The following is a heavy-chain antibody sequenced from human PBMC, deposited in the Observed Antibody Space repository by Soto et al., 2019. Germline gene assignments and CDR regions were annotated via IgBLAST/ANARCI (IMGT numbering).Heavy chain of an antibody. CDR3: AREGSDGATFSMDY. CDR2: ISSSNSRI. J-gene: IGHJ4*02. Sequence: EVQLVESGGGLVKPGGSLRLSCAASGFTFSSYAMNWVRQAPGKGLEWVSSISSSNSRIYYADSVKGRFTISRDNAKNSLYLQMNSLRAEDTAVYYCAREGSDGATFSMDYWGQGTLVTVSS. D-gene: IGHD3-16*01. V-gene: IGHV3-21*01. CDR1: GFTFSSYA.